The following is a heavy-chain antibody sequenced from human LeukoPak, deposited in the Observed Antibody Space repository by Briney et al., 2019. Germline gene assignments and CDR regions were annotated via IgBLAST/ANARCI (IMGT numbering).Heavy chain of an antibody. D-gene: IGHD6-19*01. CDR2: IYTSGST. Sequence: PSETLSLTCTVSGGSISSYYWSWIRQPAGKGLEWIGRIYTSGSTNYNPSLKSRVTISVDKSKNQFSLKLSPVTAADTAVYYCARVKRSSGWVDYWGQGTLVTVSS. V-gene: IGHV4-4*07. CDR3: ARVKRSSGWVDY. J-gene: IGHJ4*02. CDR1: GGSISSYY.